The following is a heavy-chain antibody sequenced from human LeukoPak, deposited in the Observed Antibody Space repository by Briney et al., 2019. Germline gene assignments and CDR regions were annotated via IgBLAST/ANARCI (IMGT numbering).Heavy chain of an antibody. Sequence: SETLSLTCTVSGGSISSYYWSWIRQPPGKGLEWIGYIYYSGSTNYNPSLKSRVTVSVGTSKNQFSLKLSSVTAADTAVYYCARTTVTTGPYFDYWGQGTLVTVSS. CDR2: IYYSGST. V-gene: IGHV4-59*01. D-gene: IGHD4-11*01. J-gene: IGHJ4*02. CDR1: GGSISSYY. CDR3: ARTTVTTGPYFDY.